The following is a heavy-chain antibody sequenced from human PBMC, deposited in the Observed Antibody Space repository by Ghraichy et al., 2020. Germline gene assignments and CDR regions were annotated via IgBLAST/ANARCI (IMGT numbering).Heavy chain of an antibody. J-gene: IGHJ6*02. Sequence: IGSIHYSGSTYNHPSLKSRVIISVDTSKNQFFLKVSSVTSADTAVYHCARDRSRYTGSYYYYYGIYVWGQGTTVTVSS. CDR3: ARDRSRYTGSYYYYYGIYV. V-gene: IGHV4-38-2*02. D-gene: IGHD1-26*01. CDR2: IHYSGST.